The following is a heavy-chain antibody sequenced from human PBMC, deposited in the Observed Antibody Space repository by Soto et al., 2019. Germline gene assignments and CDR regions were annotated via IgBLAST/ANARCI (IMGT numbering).Heavy chain of an antibody. CDR2: ISSSSSTI. CDR1: GFTFSSYS. J-gene: IGHJ6*02. Sequence: GGSLRLSCAASGFTFSSYSMNWVRQAPGKGLEWVSYISSSSSTIYYADSVKGRFTISRDNAKNSLYLQMNSLRDEDTAVYYCARDPSLVGATIPGGYYYYYGMDVWGQGTTVTVSS. D-gene: IGHD1-26*01. V-gene: IGHV3-48*02. CDR3: ARDPSLVGATIPGGYYYYYGMDV.